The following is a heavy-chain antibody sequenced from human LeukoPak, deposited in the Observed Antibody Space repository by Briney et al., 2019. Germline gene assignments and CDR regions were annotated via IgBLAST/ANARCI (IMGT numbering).Heavy chain of an antibody. CDR3: AREVVVTAIHNWFDP. CDR1: GYTFTSYG. CDR2: INPNSGGT. J-gene: IGHJ5*02. D-gene: IGHD2-21*02. Sequence: ASVKVSCKASGYTFTSYGISWVRQAPGQGLEWMGWINPNSGGTNYAQKFQGRVTMTRDTSISTAYMELSRLRSDDTAVYYCAREVVVTAIHNWFDPWGQGTLVTVSS. V-gene: IGHV1-2*02.